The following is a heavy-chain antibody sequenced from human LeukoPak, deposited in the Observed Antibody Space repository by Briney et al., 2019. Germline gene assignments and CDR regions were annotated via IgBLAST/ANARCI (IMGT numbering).Heavy chain of an antibody. V-gene: IGHV3-23*01. J-gene: IGHJ4*02. D-gene: IGHD5/OR15-5a*01. CDR2: ISGSAGST. Sequence: GGSLRLSCAASGFTFTTYAMSWVRQAPGKGLEWDSAISGSAGSTYYADSVKGRFTISRDNSKNTLYLQMNSLRDEDTAVYYCAKEGVFTKGDYWGQGTLVTVSS. CDR3: AKEGVFTKGDY. CDR1: GFTFTTYA.